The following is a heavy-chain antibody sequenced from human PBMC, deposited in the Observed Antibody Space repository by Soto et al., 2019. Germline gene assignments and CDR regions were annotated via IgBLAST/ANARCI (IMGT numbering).Heavy chain of an antibody. CDR2: IYYSGST. Sequence: SETLSLTCTVSGGSISSGGYYWSWIRQHPGKGLEWIGYIYYSGSTYYNPSLKSRVTILGDTSKNQFSLKLSSVTAADTAVYYCAGLSFWTGHSSDPWRPGTLVTVSP. D-gene: IGHD3-3*01. V-gene: IGHV4-31*03. CDR3: AGLSFWTGHSSDP. CDR1: GGSISSGGYY. J-gene: IGHJ5*02.